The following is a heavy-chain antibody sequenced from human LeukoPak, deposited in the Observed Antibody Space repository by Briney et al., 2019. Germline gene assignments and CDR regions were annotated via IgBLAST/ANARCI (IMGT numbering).Heavy chain of an antibody. CDR2: IYHSGST. D-gene: IGHD2-8*01. CDR1: GGSISSGGYY. Sequence: PSQTLSLTCTVSGGSISSGGYYWSWIRQPPGKGLEWIGYIYHSGSTYYNPSLKSRVTISVDRSKNQFSLRLSSVTAADTAVYYCARAPPSGLIFDYWGQGTLVTVSS. CDR3: ARAPPSGLIFDY. J-gene: IGHJ4*02. V-gene: IGHV4-30-2*01.